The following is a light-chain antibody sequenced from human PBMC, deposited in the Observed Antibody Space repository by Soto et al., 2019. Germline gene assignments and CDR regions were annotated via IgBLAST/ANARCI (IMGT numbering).Light chain of an antibody. J-gene: IGLJ1*01. CDR1: SSDVGGYTY. CDR2: EVN. CDR3: SSYTSSSTLYV. V-gene: IGLV2-14*01. Sequence: QSALTQPASVSGSPRQSITISCTGASSDVGGYTYVSWYQQHPGKAPKLIIYEVNNRPSGVSHRFSGSKSGNTASLTISGLQAEDEADYCCSSYTSSSTLYVFGTGTKLTVL.